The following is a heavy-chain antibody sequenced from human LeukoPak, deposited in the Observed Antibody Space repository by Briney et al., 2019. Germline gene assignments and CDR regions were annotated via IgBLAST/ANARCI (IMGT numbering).Heavy chain of an antibody. J-gene: IGHJ3*02. Sequence: SETLSLTCAVYGGSFSGYYWSWIRQPPGKGLEWIGEIDHSGSTNYNPSLKSRVTISVDTSKNQFSLKLSSVTAADTAVYYCASSRRGWLLGGAFDTWGQGTMVTVSS. CDR1: GGSFSGYY. CDR2: IDHSGST. D-gene: IGHD5-24*01. CDR3: ASSRRGWLLGGAFDT. V-gene: IGHV4-34*01.